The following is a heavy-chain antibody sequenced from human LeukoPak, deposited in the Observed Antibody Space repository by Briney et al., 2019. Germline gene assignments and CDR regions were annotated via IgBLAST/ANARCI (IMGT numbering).Heavy chain of an antibody. Sequence: PSETLSLTCTVSGDSISSSFWNWIRQPPGQRLEWIGNIYYSGSTNYNPALKSRVTFSVDTTKNQVSLKLSSATAADTAVYYCARGALGAHPVDYRGPGTLVIVSS. CDR3: ARGALGAHPVDY. V-gene: IGHV4-59*01. J-gene: IGHJ4*02. D-gene: IGHD1-26*01. CDR1: GDSISSSF. CDR2: IYYSGST.